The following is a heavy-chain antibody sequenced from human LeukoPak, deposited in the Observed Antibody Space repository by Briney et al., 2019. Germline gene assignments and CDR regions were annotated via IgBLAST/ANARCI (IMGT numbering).Heavy chain of an antibody. CDR3: AKSPTTGFLFDY. V-gene: IGHV3-66*01. Sequence: PGGSLRLSCAASGFTVSSNYMSWVRQAPGKGLEWVSVIYGGVNTVYADSVQGRFTISRDNSKNTLYLQMSSLRAEDTAVYYCAKSPTTGFLFDYWGKGTLVTVSS. J-gene: IGHJ4*02. D-gene: IGHD1-1*01. CDR1: GFTVSSNY. CDR2: IYGGVNT.